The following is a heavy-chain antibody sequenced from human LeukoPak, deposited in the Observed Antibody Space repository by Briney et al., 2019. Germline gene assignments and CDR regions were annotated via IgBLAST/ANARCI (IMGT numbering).Heavy chain of an antibody. D-gene: IGHD3-22*01. CDR2: ISSVSSYI. CDR1: GFTFSSYS. V-gene: IGHV3-21*01. CDR3: ARDRDKYYYDSSGYYGQAFDI. Sequence: GGSLRLSCAASGFTFSSYSMNWVRQAPGKGLEWVSSISSVSSYIYYADSVKGRFTISRDNAKKSLYLQMNNLRAEDTAVYYCARDRDKYYYDSSGYYGQAFDIWGQGTMVTVSS. J-gene: IGHJ3*02.